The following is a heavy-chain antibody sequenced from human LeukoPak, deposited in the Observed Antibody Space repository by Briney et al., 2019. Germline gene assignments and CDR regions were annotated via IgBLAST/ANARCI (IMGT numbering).Heavy chain of an antibody. J-gene: IGHJ4*02. Sequence: SDTLSLTCTGSRGSISGSYWSWIRQPRGKGLEWVGYISYTGSTAYDPFLKSRVAISIDTSKNSLSLKLSSVTAADTAIYYCARHTGGTTEDYWGQGALVTVSS. V-gene: IGHV4-59*07. CDR3: ARHTGGTTEDY. CDR1: RGSISGSY. CDR2: ISYTGST. D-gene: IGHD1-1*01.